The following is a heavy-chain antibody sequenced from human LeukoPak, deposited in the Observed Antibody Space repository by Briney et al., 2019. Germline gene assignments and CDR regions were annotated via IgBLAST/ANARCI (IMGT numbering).Heavy chain of an antibody. V-gene: IGHV3-74*01. D-gene: IGHD5-24*01. CDR1: GMTFSNHW. J-gene: IGHJ4*02. CDR3: ARRIQGMAPYYFDY. CDR2: INSDGGST. Sequence: GGSLRLSCAASGMTFSNHWMHWVRQAPGKGLVWVSRINSDGGSTSYADSVKGRFTISRDNAKNTLYLQMNSLRAEDTAVYYCARRIQGMAPYYFDYWGQETLVTVSS.